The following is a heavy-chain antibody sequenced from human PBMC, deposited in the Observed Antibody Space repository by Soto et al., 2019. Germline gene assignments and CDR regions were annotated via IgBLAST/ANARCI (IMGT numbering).Heavy chain of an antibody. J-gene: IGHJ4*02. CDR2: ISDDGSNK. CDR1: GFTFSSYA. CDR3: AKCPEVPNRRSGSYFDY. D-gene: IGHD1-26*01. Sequence: GGSLRLSCVASGFTFSSYAMHWVRQAPGKGLEWVAVISDDGSNKYYADSVKGRFTISRDNSKNTLYLRMNSLRAEDRAVYYCAKCPEVPNRRSGSYFDYWGQGTLVTVYS. V-gene: IGHV3-30*18.